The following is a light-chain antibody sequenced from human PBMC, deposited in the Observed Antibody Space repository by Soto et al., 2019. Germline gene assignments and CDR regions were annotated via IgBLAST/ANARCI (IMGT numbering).Light chain of an antibody. V-gene: IGKV1-5*01. CDR1: QSISSW. Sequence: DIQMTQSPSTLSASVGDRVTITCRASQSISSWLAWYQQKPGKAPKLLIYDASTLESGVPSRFSGSGSGTEFSLTTAGRRLNVFEGYFCQRFNPYLQSWPFAQGTRWIS. CDR3: QRFNPYLQSWP. CDR2: DAS. J-gene: IGKJ1*01.